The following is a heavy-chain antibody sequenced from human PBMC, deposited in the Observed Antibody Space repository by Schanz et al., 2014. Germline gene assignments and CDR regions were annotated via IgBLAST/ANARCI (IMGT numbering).Heavy chain of an antibody. CDR3: ARDFSAYVGNYFDY. D-gene: IGHD5-12*01. V-gene: IGHV1-18*01. CDR1: GYTFTAYG. Sequence: VQSVHSGTEVQKLGASVKVSCQTSGYTFTAYGINWVRQAPGQGLEWIGWISAQTGDTRYAQKMQGRVTMTTDTSTSTSYMELTSLRFDDTAVYYCARDFSAYVGNYFDYWGQGTLVTVSS. CDR2: ISAQTGDT. J-gene: IGHJ4*02.